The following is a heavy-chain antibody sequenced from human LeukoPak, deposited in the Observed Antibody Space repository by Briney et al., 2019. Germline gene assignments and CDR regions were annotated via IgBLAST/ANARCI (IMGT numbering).Heavy chain of an antibody. CDR3: AKGAAIAP. D-gene: IGHD2-21*01. V-gene: IGHV3-23*01. CDR1: GFIFNNFA. J-gene: IGHJ5*02. Sequence: GGPLRLPCTAWGFIFNNFAVRWAPHSRGGGMEWLSAMTGPADTTYYAESVKGRFTISRDYSKSMVFLQMNSLRVEDTAIYYCAKGAAIAPWGEGTLVTVSP. CDR2: MTGPADTT.